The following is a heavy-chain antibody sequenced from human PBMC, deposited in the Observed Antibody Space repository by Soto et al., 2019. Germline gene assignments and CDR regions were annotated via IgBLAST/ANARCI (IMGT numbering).Heavy chain of an antibody. Sequence: SETLSLTCTVSGGSISSSSYYWGWIRQPPGKGLEWIGSIHYSGSTYYNPSLKSRVTISVDTSKNQFSLKLSSVTAADAAVYYCARRITMVRGVIYYYYYMDVWGKGTTVTVSS. J-gene: IGHJ6*03. CDR2: IHYSGST. D-gene: IGHD3-10*01. CDR3: ARRITMVRGVIYYYYYMDV. V-gene: IGHV4-39*01. CDR1: GGSISSSSYY.